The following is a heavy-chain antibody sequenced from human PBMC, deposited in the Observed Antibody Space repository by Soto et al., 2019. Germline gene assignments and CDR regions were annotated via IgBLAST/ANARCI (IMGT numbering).Heavy chain of an antibody. D-gene: IGHD5-12*01. CDR2: IKDGGRT. CDR1: GGSLSGYY. Sequence: QVQLQQWGAGLLKPSETLSLNCAVNGGSLSGYYWSWIRQPPGKGLEWIGEIKDGGRTNYSPSLKSRATISSDTANNQVSLRLYSVTAADTGVYSCARGQEGVVATHWDQGTLVTVSS. J-gene: IGHJ4*02. CDR3: ARGQEGVVATH. V-gene: IGHV4-34*01.